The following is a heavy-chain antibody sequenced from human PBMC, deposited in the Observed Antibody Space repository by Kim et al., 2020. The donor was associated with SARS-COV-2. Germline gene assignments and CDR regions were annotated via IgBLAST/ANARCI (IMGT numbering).Heavy chain of an antibody. D-gene: IGHD6-19*01. Sequence: SETLSLTCTVSGGSISSSSYYWGWIRQPPGKGLEWIGSIYYSGSTYYNPSLKSRVTISVDTSKNQFSLKLSSVTAADTAVYYCARLETDIAVDYFDYWGQGTLVTVSS. J-gene: IGHJ4*02. V-gene: IGHV4-39*07. CDR2: IYYSGST. CDR3: ARLETDIAVDYFDY. CDR1: GGSISSSSYY.